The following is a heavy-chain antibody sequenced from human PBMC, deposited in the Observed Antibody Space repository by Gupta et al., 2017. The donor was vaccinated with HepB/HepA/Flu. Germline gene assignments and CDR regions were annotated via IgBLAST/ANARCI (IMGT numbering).Heavy chain of an antibody. D-gene: IGHD4-11*01. J-gene: IGHJ6*02. V-gene: IGHV3-23*01. Sequence: EVQLLESGGTLVQPGGSLRLSCAASGLTFTSYDISWVRQAPGKGLEWVSGISAIGFTTSYADSVKCRFTVSRDNSDYTLYLQMNSLRAEDTAMYYCAEGVTTAGTGGGYYFFGFDVWGQGTTVTVSS. CDR3: AEGVTTAGTGGGYYFFGFDV. CDR2: ISAIGFTT. CDR1: GLTFTSYD.